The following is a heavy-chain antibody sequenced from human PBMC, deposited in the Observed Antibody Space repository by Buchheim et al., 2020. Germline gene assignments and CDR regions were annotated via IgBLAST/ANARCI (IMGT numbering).Heavy chain of an antibody. CDR1: GSTFSASW. Sequence: EVQLVESGGGLVQPGGSLRLSCAASGSTFSASWMDWVRQAPGKGLEWVAFINPDGSRKDSVDSVQGRFTISRDNAKNSLFLQMNSLRAEDTGVYYCARDSGYRTFDYWGQGTL. J-gene: IGHJ4*02. CDR2: INPDGSRK. CDR3: ARDSGYRTFDY. V-gene: IGHV3-7*01. D-gene: IGHD3-16*02.